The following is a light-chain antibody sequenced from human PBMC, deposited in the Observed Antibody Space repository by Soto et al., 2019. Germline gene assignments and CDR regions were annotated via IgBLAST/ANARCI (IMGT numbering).Light chain of an antibody. V-gene: IGKV1-9*01. J-gene: IGKJ3*01. CDR2: AAS. CDR1: QGISSY. Sequence: DIQLTQSPSFLSASVGDRVTITCRASQGISSYLAWYQQKPGKAPKLLIFAASTLQNGVPSSFSGSGSGTEFTLTVSSLQPEYLATYYCLHLNSYSPDTFGPGTKVDIK. CDR3: LHLNSYSPDT.